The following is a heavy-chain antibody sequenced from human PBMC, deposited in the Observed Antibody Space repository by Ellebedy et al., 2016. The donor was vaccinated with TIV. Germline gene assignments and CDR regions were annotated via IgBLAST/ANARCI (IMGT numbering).Heavy chain of an antibody. CDR3: ARSSAGGFDYWYFDL. CDR1: GGSFSGNY. V-gene: IGHV4-34*11. D-gene: IGHD6-19*01. Sequence: MPGGSLRLSCAVYGGSFSGNYWSWIRQHPGKGLEWIGYIYYTGRTNYNPSLGSRVTISLDTSKRQFSLNLRSLTAADTAVYYCARSSAGGFDYWYFDLWGRGTLVTVSS. J-gene: IGHJ2*01. CDR2: IYYTGRT.